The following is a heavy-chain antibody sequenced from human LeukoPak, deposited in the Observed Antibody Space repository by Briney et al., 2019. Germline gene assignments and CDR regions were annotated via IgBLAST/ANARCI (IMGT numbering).Heavy chain of an antibody. CDR2: IYYSGST. V-gene: IGHV4-39*07. CDR1: GGSISSSSYY. Sequence: SETLSLTCTVSGGSISSSSYYWGWIRQPPGKGLEWIGSIYYSGSTYYNPSLKSRVTISVDTSKNQFSLKLSSVTAADTAVYYCARETYNDYVWGSYRLDAFDIWGQGTMVTVSS. J-gene: IGHJ3*02. D-gene: IGHD3-16*02. CDR3: ARETYNDYVWGSYRLDAFDI.